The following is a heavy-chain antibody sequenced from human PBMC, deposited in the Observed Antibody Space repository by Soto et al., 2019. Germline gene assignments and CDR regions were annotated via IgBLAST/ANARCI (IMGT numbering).Heavy chain of an antibody. CDR3: ARRRYCGYDCYHKHYYGMDV. CDR2: IIPVLGTT. D-gene: IGHD2-21*02. CDR1: GDPFSSYT. V-gene: IGHV1-69*08. J-gene: IGHJ6*02. Sequence: QVQLVQSGAEVKKPGSSVKVSCRAPGDPFSSYTVNWVRQAPGRGLKWLGRIIPVLGTTDYAQKFKGRVTITADKSTNIVYMELSSLRSEDRAVYYCARRRYCGYDCYHKHYYGMDVWGQGTTVTVAS.